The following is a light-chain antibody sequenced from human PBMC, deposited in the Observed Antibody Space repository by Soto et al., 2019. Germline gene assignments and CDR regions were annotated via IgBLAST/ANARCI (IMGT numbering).Light chain of an antibody. CDR1: QDISNC. V-gene: IGKV1-33*01. CDR2: DAS. Sequence: DPQMPQSPSALSASIGDRVTITCQASQDISNCLNWYQQKPGKAPQLLIYDASKLETGVPLRFSGSGSGTDFSLTISSLQPEDIAIFYCQQYDSLPFTFGQGTNLEIK. J-gene: IGKJ2*01. CDR3: QQYDSLPFT.